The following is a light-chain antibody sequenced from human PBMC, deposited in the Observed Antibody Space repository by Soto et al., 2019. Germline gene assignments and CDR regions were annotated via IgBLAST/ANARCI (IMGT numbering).Light chain of an antibody. V-gene: IGKV1-39*01. CDR3: QQSYSVPLT. CDR2: EAS. J-gene: IGKJ3*01. Sequence: DIQMTQSPSSLSASVGDRGTITCRASQSINSYLNWYQQKPGRAPKLLIYEASNLQSGVPSRFSAGGSGTDFTLTISSLQPEDFATYYCQQSYSVPLTCGPGTRVDIK. CDR1: QSINSY.